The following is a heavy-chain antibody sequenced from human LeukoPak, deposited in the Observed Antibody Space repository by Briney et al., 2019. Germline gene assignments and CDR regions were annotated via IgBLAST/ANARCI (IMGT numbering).Heavy chain of an antibody. Sequence: PSETLSLTCTVSGGSISSSSYYWGWIRHPPGKGLEWIGSIYYSGSTYYNPSLKSRVTISVDTSKNQFSLKLSSVTAADTAVYYCARNLGYCSSTSCSAGGWFDPWGQGTLVTVSS. CDR3: ARNLGYCSSTSCSAGGWFDP. CDR1: GGSISSSSYY. D-gene: IGHD2-2*01. J-gene: IGHJ5*02. V-gene: IGHV4-39*01. CDR2: IYYSGST.